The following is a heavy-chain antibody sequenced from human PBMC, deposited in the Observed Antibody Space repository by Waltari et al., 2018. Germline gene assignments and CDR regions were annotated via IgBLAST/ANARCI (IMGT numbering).Heavy chain of an antibody. CDR3: AKPFYNWDDPLHS. Sequence: EVQLLESGGGLVQPGGSLRLSCQASGFPSGTHAINWVRQAPGKGLEWVSSISVSDATYYADSVKGRFTISRDYSDNTVYLQMDSLRADDTAVYFCAKPFYNWDDPLHSWGQGTPVTVSS. V-gene: IGHV3-23*01. J-gene: IGHJ1*01. CDR2: ISVSDAT. D-gene: IGHD1-20*01. CDR1: GFPSGTHA.